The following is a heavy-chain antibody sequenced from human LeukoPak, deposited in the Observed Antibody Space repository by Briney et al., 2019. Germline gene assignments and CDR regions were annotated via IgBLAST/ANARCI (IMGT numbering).Heavy chain of an antibody. V-gene: IGHV4-61*01. CDR2: IYYSGST. D-gene: IGHD6-13*01. CDR1: GGSVSSSSYY. CDR3: ARAPRGKDSSSWSYFQH. Sequence: PSETLSLTCTVSGGSVSSSSYYWGWVRQPPGKGLEWIGYIYYSGSTNYNPSLKSRATISVDTSKNQFSLKLSSVTAADTAVYYCARAPRGKDSSSWSYFQHWGQGTLVTVSS. J-gene: IGHJ1*01.